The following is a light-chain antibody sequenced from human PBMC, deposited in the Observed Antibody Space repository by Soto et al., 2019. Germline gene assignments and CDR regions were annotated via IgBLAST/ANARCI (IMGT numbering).Light chain of an antibody. J-gene: IGKJ2*01. CDR2: GAS. CDR3: QQYGSSPVYT. V-gene: IGKV3-20*01. CDR1: QSVSSSC. Sequence: EIVLTQSPGTLSLSPGERATLSCRASQSVSSSCLAWYQQKPGQAPRLLIYGASSRATGIPDRFSGSGSGTDLTLTISRLEPEDFAVYYCQQYGSSPVYTFGQGTKLEIK.